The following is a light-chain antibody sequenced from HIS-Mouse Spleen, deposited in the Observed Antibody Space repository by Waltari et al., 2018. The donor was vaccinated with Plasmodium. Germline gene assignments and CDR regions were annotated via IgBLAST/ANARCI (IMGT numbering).Light chain of an antibody. V-gene: IGLV3-19*01. J-gene: IGLJ3*02. CDR1: SLRRYY. CDR3: NSRDSSGNHQV. CDR2: DKN. Sequence: SSELTQDPAVSVALGQTVRITCQGDSLRRYYASWYQQKPGQAPVLVIYDKNNRPSGIPDRFSGSSSGNTASLTITGAQAEDEADYYCNSRDSSGNHQVFGGGTKLTVL.